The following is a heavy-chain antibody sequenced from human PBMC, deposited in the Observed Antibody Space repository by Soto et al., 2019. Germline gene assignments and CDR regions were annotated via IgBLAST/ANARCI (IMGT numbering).Heavy chain of an antibody. D-gene: IGHD6-13*01. CDR3: ATLRSAAHFDY. Sequence: PGGSLRLSCAASGFTFSTQDMTWVRQAPGKGLEWVSSIGSSGIDSYHADSVRGRFTISRDNSKSTLYLHMTSLTAEDTALYYCATLRSAAHFDYWGQGTLVPVSS. V-gene: IGHV3-23*01. CDR1: GFTFSTQD. CDR2: IGSSGIDS. J-gene: IGHJ4*02.